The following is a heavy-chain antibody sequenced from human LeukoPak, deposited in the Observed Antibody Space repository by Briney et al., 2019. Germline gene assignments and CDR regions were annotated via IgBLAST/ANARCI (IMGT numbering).Heavy chain of an antibody. CDR1: GFTFSSYS. CDR2: ISRSSAYI. V-gene: IGHV3-21*01. J-gene: IGHJ4*02. Sequence: GGSLRLSCAASGFTFSSYSMNWVRQAPGKGLEWVSSISRSSAYIYYADSVKGRFTISRDNAKNSLYLQMNSLRAEDTAVYYCARRSPYDYVWGSDPTHGYFDYWGQGTLVTVSS. CDR3: ARRSPYDYVWGSDPTHGYFDY. D-gene: IGHD3-16*01.